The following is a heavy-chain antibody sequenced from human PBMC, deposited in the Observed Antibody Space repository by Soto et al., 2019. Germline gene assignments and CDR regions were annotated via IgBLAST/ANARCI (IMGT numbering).Heavy chain of an antibody. Sequence: GESLKISCTGFGYTFTTFWISWVRQMPGKGLEWMGRIDPGDTYATYSPAFQGHVTISADKATSTAYLQWSSLKASDTAMYYCARVSLDYYYYGMDVWGQGTTVTVSS. CDR1: GYTFTTFW. V-gene: IGHV5-10-1*01. CDR3: ARVSLDYYYYGMDV. CDR2: IDPGDTYA. J-gene: IGHJ6*02.